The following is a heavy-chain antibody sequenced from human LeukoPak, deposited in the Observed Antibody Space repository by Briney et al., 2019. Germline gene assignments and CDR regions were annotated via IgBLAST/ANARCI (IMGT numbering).Heavy chain of an antibody. CDR1: GGSISSYY. CDR2: IYYSGST. J-gene: IGHJ3*02. D-gene: IGHD2-21*01. Sequence: PSETLSLTRTVSGGSISSYYWSWIRQPPGKGLEWIGYIYYSGSTNYNPSLKSRVTISVDTSKNQFSLKLSSVTAAVTAVYYCARDIYCGGDCYSAAFDIWGQGTMVTVSS. V-gene: IGHV4-59*01. CDR3: ARDIYCGGDCYSAAFDI.